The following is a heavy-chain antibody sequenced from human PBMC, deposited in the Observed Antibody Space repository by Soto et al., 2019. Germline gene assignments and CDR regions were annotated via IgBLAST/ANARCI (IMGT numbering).Heavy chain of an antibody. V-gene: IGHV3-15*07. J-gene: IGHJ6*02. D-gene: IGHD1-7*01. CDR3: TTARFVDWNYEGYYYYYGMDV. CDR1: GFTFSNAW. CDR2: IKSKTDGGTT. Sequence: EVQLVESGGGLVKPGGSLRLSCAASGFTFSNAWMNWVRQAPGKGLEWVGRIKSKTDGGTTDYAAPVKGRFTISRDDSKNTLYLQMKSLKTEDTAVYYCTTARFVDWNYEGYYYYYGMDVWGQGTTVTVSS.